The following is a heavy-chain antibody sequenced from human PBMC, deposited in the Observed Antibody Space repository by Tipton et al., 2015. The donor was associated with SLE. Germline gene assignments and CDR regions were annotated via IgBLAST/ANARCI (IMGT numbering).Heavy chain of an antibody. D-gene: IGHD3-22*01. CDR1: GGSISSYY. V-gene: IGHV4-4*08. CDR3: ARVVSGGQAPAGGYYYRWFDP. J-gene: IGHJ5*02. Sequence: TLSLTCTVSGGSISSYYWSWIRQPPGKGLEWIGYIYTSGSTYYNSSLKSRVTISVDTSKNQFSLKLSSVTAADTAVYYCARVVSGGQAPAGGYYYRWFDPWGQGTLVTVSS. CDR2: IYTSGST.